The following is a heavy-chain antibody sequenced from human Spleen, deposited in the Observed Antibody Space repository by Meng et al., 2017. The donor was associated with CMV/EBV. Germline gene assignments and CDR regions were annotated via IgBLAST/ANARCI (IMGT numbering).Heavy chain of an antibody. J-gene: IGHJ4*02. D-gene: IGHD2-15*01. V-gene: IGHV3-21*01. CDR1: GFTFSSYS. CDR3: ARIRRGDCSGGSCYGSIDY. CDR2: ISSSSSYI. Sequence: GESLKISCAASGFTFSSYSINWVRQAPGKGLEWVSSISSSSSYIYYADSVKGRFTISRDNAKNSLYLQMNSLRAEDTAVYYCARIRRGDCSGGSCYGSIDYWGQGTLVTVSS.